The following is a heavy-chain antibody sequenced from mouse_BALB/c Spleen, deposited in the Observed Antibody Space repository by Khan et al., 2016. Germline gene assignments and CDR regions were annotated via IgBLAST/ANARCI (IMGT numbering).Heavy chain of an antibody. Sequence: EVQLQEPGPGLVKHSQSLSLTCTVTGYSITSDYAWTWIRQFPGNILDWMRYIRYTGTTSFHPSLKSRFSISRDTSKHQSFLHLNSVTTDDTANLYSGSMSTRIAYRGQERQGTVAA. V-gene: IGHV3-2*02. CDR3: GSMSTRIAY. D-gene: IGHD2-4*01. J-gene: IGHJ3*01. CDR1: GYSITSDYA. CDR2: IRYTGTT.